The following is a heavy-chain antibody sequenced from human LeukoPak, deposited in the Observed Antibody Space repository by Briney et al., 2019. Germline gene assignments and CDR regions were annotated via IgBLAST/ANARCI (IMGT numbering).Heavy chain of an antibody. D-gene: IGHD3-9*01. V-gene: IGHV3-74*01. CDR3: VRGPAYYDILTAHYGH. CDR2: INRDESTT. Sequence: GGSLRLSCAASGFNFSNYWMHWVRQAPGKGPVWVSRINRDESTTTYADSVKGRFTISRDNAKNTLYLQMNSLRDEDTAVYYCVRGPAYYDILTAHYGHWGQGTLVTVSS. J-gene: IGHJ4*02. CDR1: GFNFSNYW.